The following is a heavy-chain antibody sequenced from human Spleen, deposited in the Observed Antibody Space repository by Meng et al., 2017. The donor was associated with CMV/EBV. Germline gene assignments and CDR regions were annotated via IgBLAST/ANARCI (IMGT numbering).Heavy chain of an antibody. V-gene: IGHV3-33*01. J-gene: IGHJ4*02. CDR3: VRSGYSYGPYYFDY. Sequence: FNFRNYGMDWVRQAPGKGLEWVAVIYYDGSDKYYADSVKGRFTISRDNSKNTVYLQMSSLRAEDTAIYYCVRSGYSYGPYYFDYWGQGTLVTVSS. D-gene: IGHD5-18*01. CDR2: IYYDGSDK. CDR1: FNFRNYG.